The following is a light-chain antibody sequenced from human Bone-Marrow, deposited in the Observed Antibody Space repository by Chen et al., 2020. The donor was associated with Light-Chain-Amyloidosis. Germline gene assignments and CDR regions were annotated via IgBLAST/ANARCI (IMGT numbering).Light chain of an antibody. CDR2: GSS. V-gene: IGKV3-20*01. J-gene: IGKJ4*01. Sequence: EIVLTRSPGTLSLSPGEGANLSCRASQTISSNYLTWYQQNFGQAPRLRIYGSSSRATGIPDRFTGSWSGTDFTLTLNRLDPEDFAMYYCQQYRTSPLALGAGTNVASK. CDR1: QTISSNY. CDR3: QQYRTSPLA.